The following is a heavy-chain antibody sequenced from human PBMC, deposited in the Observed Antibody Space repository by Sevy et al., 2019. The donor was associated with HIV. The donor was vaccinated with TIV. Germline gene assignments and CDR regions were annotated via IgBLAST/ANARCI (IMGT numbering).Heavy chain of an antibody. CDR2: ISYDGSNK. V-gene: IGHV3-30*04. Sequence: GGSLRLSCAASGFTFSSYAMHWVRQAPGKGLEWVAVISYDGSNKYYADSVKGRFTISRDNSKNTRYLQMNSLSAEDTAVYYCARVTWYDFWSGYPSGYYYYGMDVWGQGTTVTVSS. CDR1: GFTFSSYA. CDR3: ARVTWYDFWSGYPSGYYYYGMDV. D-gene: IGHD3-3*01. J-gene: IGHJ6*02.